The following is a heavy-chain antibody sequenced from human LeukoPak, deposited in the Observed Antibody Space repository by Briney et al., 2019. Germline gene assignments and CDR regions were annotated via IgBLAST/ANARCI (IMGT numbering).Heavy chain of an antibody. D-gene: IGHD6-19*01. V-gene: IGHV3-33*01. CDR3: ASSSGWYLSSDY. CDR2: IWYDRSDK. J-gene: IGHJ4*02. Sequence: GGSLRLSCAASGFTFRIYGMHWVRQAPGKGLEWVAVIWYDRSDKYHADSVKGRFTISRDNSKNMLYLQMNSLRAEDTAVYYCASSSGWYLSSDYWGQGTLVTVSS. CDR1: GFTFRIYG.